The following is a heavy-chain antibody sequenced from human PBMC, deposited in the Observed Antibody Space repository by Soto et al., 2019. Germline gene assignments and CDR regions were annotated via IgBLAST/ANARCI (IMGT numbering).Heavy chain of an antibody. CDR3: AREGAGYCTNGVCYRGWFDP. CDR2: IIPIFGTA. CDR1: VGTFSSYA. D-gene: IGHD2-8*01. J-gene: IGHJ5*02. Sequence: GASVKVSCKASVGTFSSYAISCVRQAPGQGLEWMGGIIPIFGTANYAQKFQGRVTITADESTSTAYMELSSLRSEDTAVYYCAREGAGYCTNGVCYRGWFDPWGQGTLVTVSS. V-gene: IGHV1-69*13.